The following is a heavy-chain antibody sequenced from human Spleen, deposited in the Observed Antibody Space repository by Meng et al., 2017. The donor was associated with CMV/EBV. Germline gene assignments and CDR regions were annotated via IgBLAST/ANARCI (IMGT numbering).Heavy chain of an antibody. CDR2: ISWNSGSI. J-gene: IGHJ4*02. Sequence: GGSLRLSCAASGFTFDDYAMHWVRQAPGKGLEWVSGISWNSGSIGYADSVKGRFTISRDNAKNSLYLQMNSLRAEDTALYYCAKSRGGYGGNSIDYWGQGTLATVSS. CDR3: AKSRGGYGGNSIDY. D-gene: IGHD4-23*01. V-gene: IGHV3-9*01. CDR1: GFTFDDYA.